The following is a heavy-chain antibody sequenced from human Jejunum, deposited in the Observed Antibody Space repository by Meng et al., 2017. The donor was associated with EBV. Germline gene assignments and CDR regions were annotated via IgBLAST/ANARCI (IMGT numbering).Heavy chain of an antibody. V-gene: IGHV3-15*01. Sequence: EVQLVESGGGLVKPGESLRLSCVASGFSFTRAWMRWVRQAPGKGLEWVGRIKTKTDDGTIDYAAPVKGRFTISRDDSKNTLYLQMNSLTTEDTAVYYCFHYGSGSYSTDFWGPGTLVTVSS. D-gene: IGHD3-10*01. CDR1: GFSFTRAW. CDR3: FHYGSGSYSTDF. J-gene: IGHJ4*02. CDR2: IKTKTDDGTI.